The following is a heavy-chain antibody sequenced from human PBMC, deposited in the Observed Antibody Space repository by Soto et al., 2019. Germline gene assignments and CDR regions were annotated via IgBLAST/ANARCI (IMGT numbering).Heavy chain of an antibody. CDR1: GGSISSGGYY. CDR2: IYYGGST. CDR3: ATVGGSSGWYDWFDP. V-gene: IGHV4-31*03. J-gene: IGHJ5*02. D-gene: IGHD6-19*01. Sequence: QVQLQESGPGLVKPSQTLSLTCTVSGGSISSGGYYWSWIRQHPGKGLEWIGYIYYGGSTYYNPSLKSRVTIAVDTSKNQFSLKLSSVTAADTAVYYCATVGGSSGWYDWFDPWGQGTLVTVSS.